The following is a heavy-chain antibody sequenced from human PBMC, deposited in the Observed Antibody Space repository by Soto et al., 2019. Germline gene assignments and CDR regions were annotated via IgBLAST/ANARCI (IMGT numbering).Heavy chain of an antibody. J-gene: IGHJ3*02. D-gene: IGHD3-16*02. CDR3: ARLLTEGVTYREDAFEI. V-gene: IGHV1-18*01. CDR1: GYTFTSHG. CDR2: ISTYNGKT. Sequence: GASVKVSCKASGYTFTSHGFSWVRQAPGQGLEWMGWISTYNGKTDYAQKFQGRVTMTADTRTNTGYMELRSLRSDDTAVYYCARLLTEGVTYREDAFEIWGQGTKVTVSS.